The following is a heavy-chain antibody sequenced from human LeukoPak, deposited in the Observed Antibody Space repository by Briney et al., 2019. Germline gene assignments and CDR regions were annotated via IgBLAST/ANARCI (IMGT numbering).Heavy chain of an antibody. CDR2: IYTSGST. V-gene: IGHV4-4*07. Sequence: SETLSLTCIVSGGSINNYYWNWIRQPAGQGLEWIGRIYTSGSTNYNPSLKSRVTMSVDTSKNQFSLKLRSVTAADTAVYYCARSDYGDYDLLTWFDPWGQGALVTVSS. J-gene: IGHJ5*02. D-gene: IGHD4-17*01. CDR1: GGSINNYY. CDR3: ARSDYGDYDLLTWFDP.